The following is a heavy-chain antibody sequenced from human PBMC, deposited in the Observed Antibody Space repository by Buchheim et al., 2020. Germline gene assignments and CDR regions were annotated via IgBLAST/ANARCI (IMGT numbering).Heavy chain of an antibody. CDR2: INYSGKI. D-gene: IGHD2-15*01. J-gene: IGHJ4*02. CDR3: AREAEIVVGNAAWLDCFDY. Sequence: QLQLQESGPGLVKPSETVSLTCAVSGDSISSGSYYWGWIRQPPGKGLEWIGSINYSGKIHYNPSLKSRVTISVDTSKNQFSLKLNSVTAADTAVYFCAREAEIVVGNAAWLDCFDYWGQGAL. CDR1: GDSISSGSYY. V-gene: IGHV4-39*07.